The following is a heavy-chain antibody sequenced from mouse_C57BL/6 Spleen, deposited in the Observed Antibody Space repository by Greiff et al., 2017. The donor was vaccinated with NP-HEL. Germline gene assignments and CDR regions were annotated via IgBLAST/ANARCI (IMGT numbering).Heavy chain of an antibody. V-gene: IGHV1-82*01. CDR2: IYPGDGDT. CDR3: ARKTRYSNYSDY. Sequence: QVQLQQSGPELVKPGASVKISCKASGYAFSSSWMNWVKQRPGKGLEWIGRIYPGDGDTNYNGKFKGKATLTADKSSSTAYMQLSSLTSEDSAVYFCARKTRYSNYSDYWGQGTTLTVSS. J-gene: IGHJ2*01. CDR1: GYAFSSSW. D-gene: IGHD2-5*01.